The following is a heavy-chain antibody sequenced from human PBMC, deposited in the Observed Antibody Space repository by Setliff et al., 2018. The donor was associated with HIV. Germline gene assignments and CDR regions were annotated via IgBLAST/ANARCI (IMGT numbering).Heavy chain of an antibody. CDR1: GYTFTSYY. D-gene: IGHD3-3*01. CDR2: INPSGGSS. J-gene: IGHJ3*02. CDR3: ARDRVRITIFGANDASDI. Sequence: ASVKVSCKASGYTFTSYYMNWVRQAPGQGLEWMGIINPSGGSSTYAQKFQGRVAMTRDTSTSTVYMELSSLRSEDTAVYYCARDRVRITIFGANDASDIWGQGTMVNRLL. V-gene: IGHV1-46*01.